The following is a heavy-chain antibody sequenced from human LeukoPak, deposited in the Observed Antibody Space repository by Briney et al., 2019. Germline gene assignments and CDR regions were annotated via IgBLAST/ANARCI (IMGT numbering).Heavy chain of an antibody. CDR1: GGSFGGYY. CDR2: INHSGST. Sequence: SETLSLTCAVYGGSFGGYYWSWIRQPPGKGLEWIGEINHSGSTNYNPSLKSRVTISVDTSKNQFSLKLSSVTAADTAVYYCARGPMADYWGQGTLVTVSS. J-gene: IGHJ4*02. V-gene: IGHV4-34*01. D-gene: IGHD5-24*01. CDR3: ARGPMADY.